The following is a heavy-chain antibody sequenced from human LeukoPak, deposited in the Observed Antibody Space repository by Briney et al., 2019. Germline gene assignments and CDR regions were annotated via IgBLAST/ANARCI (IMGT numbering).Heavy chain of an antibody. CDR2: ISTSGNT. Sequence: KPSETLSLTCSVSSGFISNYYWSWIRQPAGKGLEWIGRISTSGNTNYSPSLKSRVTMSVDTSKNHFFLNLRSVTAADTAVYYCARDSRYYDFWSGYLDYWGQGALVTVSS. D-gene: IGHD3-3*01. J-gene: IGHJ4*02. CDR3: ARDSRYYDFWSGYLDY. CDR1: SGFISNYY. V-gene: IGHV4-4*07.